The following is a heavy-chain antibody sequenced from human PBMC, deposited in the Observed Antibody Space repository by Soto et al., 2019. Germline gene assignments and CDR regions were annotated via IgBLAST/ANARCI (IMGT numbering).Heavy chain of an antibody. CDR2: ISSDGKTK. J-gene: IGHJ4*02. CDR1: GFSFSNFG. D-gene: IGHD1-1*01. Sequence: QVQLVESGGGVVQPGRSLRLSCAASGFSFSNFGMHWVRQAPGKGLQWVAIISSDGKTKYHADSVKGRFTISRDNSKNNIYLQMNSLIIEDTAVYYCARKPQPGTTVPFDYWGQGTLVTVSS. V-gene: IGHV3-30*03. CDR3: ARKPQPGTTVPFDY.